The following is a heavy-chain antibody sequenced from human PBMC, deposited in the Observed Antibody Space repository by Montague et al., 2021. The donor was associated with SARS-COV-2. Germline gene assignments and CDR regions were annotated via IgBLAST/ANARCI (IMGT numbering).Heavy chain of an antibody. Sequence: SETLSLTCAVDGGSFTGHDWTWIRQPPGKGLEWIGEISHTGSTNYNLSLKSRVTISVDTSKNQFSLKLSSVTAADTAVYYCARYGYNWNDDEGFDYWGQGTLVTVSS. CDR2: ISHTGST. J-gene: IGHJ4*02. V-gene: IGHV4-34*01. D-gene: IGHD1-20*01. CDR1: GGSFTGHD. CDR3: ARYGYNWNDDEGFDY.